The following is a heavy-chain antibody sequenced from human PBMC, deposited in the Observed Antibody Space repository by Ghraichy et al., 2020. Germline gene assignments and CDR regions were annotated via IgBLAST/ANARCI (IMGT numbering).Heavy chain of an antibody. Sequence: GGLRLSCVGSGFTFSGYSMNWVRQSPGKGLDWVSYITSSGRNIFYADSVKGRFTISRDNAQNSLSLQMNSLRDEDTAVYYCARGSRVLRFYYYDGMDVWGQGTPVTVPS. J-gene: IGHJ6*02. D-gene: IGHD2-8*01. CDR2: ITSSGRNI. CDR1: GFTFSGYS. V-gene: IGHV3-48*02. CDR3: ARGSRVLRFYYYDGMDV.